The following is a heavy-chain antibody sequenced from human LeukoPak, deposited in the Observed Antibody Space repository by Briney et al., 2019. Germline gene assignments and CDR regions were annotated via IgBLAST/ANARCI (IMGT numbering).Heavy chain of an antibody. Sequence: PGGSLRLSCAASGFTFSIYVMTWVRQPPGKGLEWVATIKKDGSEKDYVDSVKGRFTISRDNAENSLSLQMNSLRGDDTAIYYCVGGSGWLFDYWGQGTLVTVSS. CDR3: VGGSGWLFDY. J-gene: IGHJ4*02. CDR2: IKKDGSEK. V-gene: IGHV3-7*01. CDR1: GFTFSIYV. D-gene: IGHD6-19*01.